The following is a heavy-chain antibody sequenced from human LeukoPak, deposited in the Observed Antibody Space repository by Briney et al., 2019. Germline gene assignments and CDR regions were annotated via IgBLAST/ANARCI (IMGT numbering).Heavy chain of an antibody. Sequence: SETLSLTCTVSGGSISSYYWSWIRQPPGKGLERIGYIYYSGSTNYNPSLKSRVTISVDTSKNQFSLKLSSVTAADTAVYYCARMAVADYYYYMDVWGKGTTVTVSS. V-gene: IGHV4-59*01. D-gene: IGHD6-19*01. CDR2: IYYSGST. J-gene: IGHJ6*03. CDR3: ARMAVADYYYYMDV. CDR1: GGSISSYY.